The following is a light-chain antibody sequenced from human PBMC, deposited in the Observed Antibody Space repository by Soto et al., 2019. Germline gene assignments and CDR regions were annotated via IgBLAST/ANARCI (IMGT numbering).Light chain of an antibody. J-gene: IGKJ4*01. Sequence: EIVMTQSPATLSVSPGERATLSCRASQSVSSNLAWYQQKPGQAPRLLIYGASTRATGIPARFSGSGSGKEFTLTISSLQSEDFAVYYCQQYNNWPPLLTFGGGTKVDIK. V-gene: IGKV3-15*01. CDR1: QSVSSN. CDR2: GAS. CDR3: QQYNNWPPLLT.